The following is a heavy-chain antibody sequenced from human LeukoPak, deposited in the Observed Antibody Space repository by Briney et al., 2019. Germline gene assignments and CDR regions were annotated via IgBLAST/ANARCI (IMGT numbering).Heavy chain of an antibody. Sequence: GSLRLSCAASGFTFSSYAMSWVRQPPGKGLEWIGSIYYSGSTYYNPSLKSRVTISVDTSKNQFSLKLSSVTAADTAVYYCTRETEYSSSIPFDCWGQGTLVTVSS. D-gene: IGHD6-13*01. J-gene: IGHJ4*02. CDR2: IYYSGST. CDR3: TRETEYSSSIPFDC. CDR1: GFTFSSYA. V-gene: IGHV4-39*01.